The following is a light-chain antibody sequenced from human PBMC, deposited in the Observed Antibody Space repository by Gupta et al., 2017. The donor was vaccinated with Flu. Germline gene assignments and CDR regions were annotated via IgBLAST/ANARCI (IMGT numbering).Light chain of an antibody. CDR1: QDISSS. Sequence: DIQMTQSPSSLSASVGDRVIITCQASQDISSSLDWYQQKAGKAPNLLIYDASNLETGVPSRFSGSASGTDFSFTIPILHPEDLATSCQQFHNLPPLTFGAGTKAEIK. CDR2: DAS. J-gene: IGKJ4*01. V-gene: IGKV1-33*01. CDR3: QQFHNLPPLT.